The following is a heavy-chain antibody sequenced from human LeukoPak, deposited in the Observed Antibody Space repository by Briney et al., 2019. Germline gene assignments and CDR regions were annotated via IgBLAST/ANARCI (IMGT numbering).Heavy chain of an antibody. D-gene: IGHD6-19*01. V-gene: IGHV3-30*02. CDR2: IWYDGSNK. CDR3: AKDRDSSGWRYFDY. Sequence: GGSLRLSCAASGFTFGSYGMHWVRQAPGKGLEWVTVIWYDGSNKYYPDSVKGRFTISRDNSKNTLYLQMNSLRPEDTAVYSCAKDRDSSGWRYFDYWGQGTLVTVSS. J-gene: IGHJ4*02. CDR1: GFTFGSYG.